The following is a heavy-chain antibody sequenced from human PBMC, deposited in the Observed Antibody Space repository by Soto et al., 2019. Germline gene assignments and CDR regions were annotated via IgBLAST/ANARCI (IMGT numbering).Heavy chain of an antibody. D-gene: IGHD2-2*01. Sequence: GESLKISCKGSGYSFTSYWISWVRQMPGKGLEWMGRIDPSDSYTNYSPSFQGHVTISADKSISTAYLQWSSLKASDTAMYYCASERIVVVPAASQNYYYYYGMDVWGQGTTVTVPS. CDR1: GYSFTSYW. J-gene: IGHJ6*02. V-gene: IGHV5-10-1*01. CDR3: ASERIVVVPAASQNYYYYYGMDV. CDR2: IDPSDSYT.